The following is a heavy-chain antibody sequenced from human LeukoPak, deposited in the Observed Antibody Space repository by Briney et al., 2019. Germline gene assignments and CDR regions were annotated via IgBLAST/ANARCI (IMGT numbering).Heavy chain of an antibody. V-gene: IGHV3-74*01. CDR2: ISPTGSTT. Sequence: GGSLRLSCTASGFSFSGHWMHWARHLPGKGLVWVSRISPTGSTTSYTDSVKGRFTVSRDNAKNTLYLQVNNLRAEDTAVYYCARGPNSNWSGLDFWGQGTLVTVSS. CDR3: ARGPNSNWSGLDF. D-gene: IGHD6-6*01. J-gene: IGHJ4*02. CDR1: GFSFSGHW.